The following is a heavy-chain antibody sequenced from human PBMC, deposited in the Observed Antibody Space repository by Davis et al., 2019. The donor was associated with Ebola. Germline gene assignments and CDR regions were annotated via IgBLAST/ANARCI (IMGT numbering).Heavy chain of an antibody. CDR2: FSGSGGST. CDR3: AKEMGMMYFDY. CDR1: GFTFSSYA. Sequence: GESLKISCAASGFTFSSYAMSWVRQAPGKGLEWVSAFSGSGGSTYYADSVKGRFTISRDNSKNTLYLQMNSLRAEDTAVYYCAKEMGMMYFDYWGQGTLVTVSS. J-gene: IGHJ4*02. D-gene: IGHD3-16*01. V-gene: IGHV3-23*01.